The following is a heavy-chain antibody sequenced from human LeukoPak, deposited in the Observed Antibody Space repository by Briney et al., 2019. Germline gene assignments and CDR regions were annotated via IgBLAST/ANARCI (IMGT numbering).Heavy chain of an antibody. Sequence: GGSLRLSCAASGFTFSSYWMSWVRQAPGKGLEWVANIKQDGSEKYYVDSVKGRFTISRDNAKNSLYLQMNSLRAEDTAVYYCARDLEWELLYFDYWGQGTLVTVSS. CDR1: GFTFSSYW. V-gene: IGHV3-7*01. CDR2: IKQDGSEK. J-gene: IGHJ4*02. CDR3: ARDLEWELLYFDY. D-gene: IGHD1-26*01.